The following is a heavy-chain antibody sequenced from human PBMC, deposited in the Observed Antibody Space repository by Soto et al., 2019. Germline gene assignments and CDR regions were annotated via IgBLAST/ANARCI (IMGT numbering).Heavy chain of an antibody. J-gene: IGHJ4*02. D-gene: IGHD3-22*01. V-gene: IGHV3-23*01. CDR2: ISGSGGST. CDR3: AKEADISGSNPDC. Sequence: RESLTPSCVPSGFTFSIFATTWVSQPPGKGLEWVAVISGSGGSTHYADSVKGRSTIARDNSKNTLYLQVNSLRAEDTAVYYCAKEADISGSNPDCWGQGTQVTVSS. CDR1: GFTFSIFA.